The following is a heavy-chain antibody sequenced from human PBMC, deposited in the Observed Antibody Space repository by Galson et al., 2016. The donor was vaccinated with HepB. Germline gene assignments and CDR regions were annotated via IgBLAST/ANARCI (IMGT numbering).Heavy chain of an antibody. J-gene: IGHJ4*02. CDR3: AWTPHN. Sequence: SETLSLTCTVSDGSISSHWWSWVRQPPGKGLEWVGEIFHLGNTNYNPSLRSRLTISLDKSKNQFYLNLASVTAADTAEYYCAWTPHNWGQGILVTVAS. CDR2: IFHLGNT. V-gene: IGHV4-4*02. D-gene: IGHD3/OR15-3a*01. CDR1: DGSISSHW.